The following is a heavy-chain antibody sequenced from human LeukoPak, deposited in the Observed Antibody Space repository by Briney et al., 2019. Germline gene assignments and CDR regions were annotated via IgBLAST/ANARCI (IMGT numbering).Heavy chain of an antibody. CDR3: ARLYYSYSSGYYYLKVKELVQDY. V-gene: IGHV4-34*01. Sequence: PSETLSLTCAVYVGSFSGYYWSWIRQPPGKGLEWIGEIDHSGSTNYNPSLKSRVTISLDTSKNQFSLKLSSVTAADTAVYYCARLYYSYSSGYYYLKVKELVQDYWGQGTLVTVSS. CDR1: VGSFSGYY. CDR2: IDHSGST. D-gene: IGHD3-22*01. J-gene: IGHJ4*02.